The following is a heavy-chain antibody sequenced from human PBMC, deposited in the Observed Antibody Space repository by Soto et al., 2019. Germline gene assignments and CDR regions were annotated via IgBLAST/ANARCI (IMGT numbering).Heavy chain of an antibody. CDR3: ASRRGHYDILTGYAFDI. Sequence: QVQLQESGPGLVKPSGTLSLTCAVSGGSISSSNWWTWVRQPPGKGLEWIGEIYHSGSTNYNPSLKSRVTMSPDKSKNQFSLKLSSVTAADTAVYYCASRRGHYDILTGYAFDIWGQGTMVTVSS. D-gene: IGHD3-9*01. V-gene: IGHV4-4*02. CDR1: GGSISSSNW. CDR2: IYHSGST. J-gene: IGHJ3*02.